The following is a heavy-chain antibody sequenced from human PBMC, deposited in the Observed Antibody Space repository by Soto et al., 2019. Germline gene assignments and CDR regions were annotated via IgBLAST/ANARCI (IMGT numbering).Heavy chain of an antibody. J-gene: IGHJ5*02. Sequence: GGSLRLSCAASGFTFSSYAMSWVRQAPGKGLEWVSAISGSGGSTYYADSVKGRFTISRDNSKNTLYLQMNSLRAEDTAVYYCAKDPTYYDFWSGYNRPNWFDPWGQGTLVTVSS. V-gene: IGHV3-23*01. CDR3: AKDPTYYDFWSGYNRPNWFDP. CDR1: GFTFSSYA. D-gene: IGHD3-3*01. CDR2: ISGSGGST.